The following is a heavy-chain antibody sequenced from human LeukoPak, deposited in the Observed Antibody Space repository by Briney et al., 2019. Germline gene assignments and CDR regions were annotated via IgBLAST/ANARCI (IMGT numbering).Heavy chain of an antibody. CDR2: ISSSSSYI. J-gene: IGHJ6*03. CDR1: GFTFSSYS. V-gene: IGHV3-21*01. D-gene: IGHD3-10*01. Sequence: GGSLRLSCAASGFTFSSYSMTWVRQAPGKGLEWVSSISSSSSYIYYADSVKGRFTISRDNAKNSLYLQMNSLRAEDTAVYYCARALWFGELLLIYYYYYMDVWGKGTTVTISS. CDR3: ARALWFGELLLIYYYYYMDV.